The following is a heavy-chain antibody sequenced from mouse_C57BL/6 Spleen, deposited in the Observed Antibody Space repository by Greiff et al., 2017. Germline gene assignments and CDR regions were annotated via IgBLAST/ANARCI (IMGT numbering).Heavy chain of an antibody. CDR1: GFTFSSYG. CDR2: ISSGGSYT. Sequence: EVHLVESGGDLVKPGGSLKLSCAASGFTFSSYGMSWVRQTPDKRLEWVATISSGGSYTYYPDSVKGRFTISRGNAKNTLYLQMSSLKSEDTAMYYCARLYYDCDKGYLDYWGQGTTLTVSS. D-gene: IGHD2-4*01. J-gene: IGHJ2*01. CDR3: ARLYYDCDKGYLDY. V-gene: IGHV5-6*01.